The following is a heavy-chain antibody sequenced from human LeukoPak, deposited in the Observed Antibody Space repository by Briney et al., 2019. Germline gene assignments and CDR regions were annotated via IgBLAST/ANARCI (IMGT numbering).Heavy chain of an antibody. Sequence: GGSLRLSCAASGFTFSSYAMHWVRQAPGKGLEWVAVISYDGSIKYYADSVKSRFTISRDNSKNTLYLQMNSLRVEDTAVYYCARGLVVVPAVSDYWGQGTLVTVSS. J-gene: IGHJ4*02. D-gene: IGHD2-2*01. CDR3: ARGLVVVPAVSDY. V-gene: IGHV3-30*04. CDR1: GFTFSSYA. CDR2: ISYDGSIK.